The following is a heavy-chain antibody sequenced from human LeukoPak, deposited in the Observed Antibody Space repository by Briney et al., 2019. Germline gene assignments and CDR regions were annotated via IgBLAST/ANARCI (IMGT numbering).Heavy chain of an antibody. D-gene: IGHD2-2*02. CDR1: GGSLSESY. J-gene: IGHJ2*01. V-gene: IGHV4-34*01. Sequence: SETRSLTCAVNGGSLSESYCTWIRQPPGKGLEWIGEINHSGATDYNPALKSRVSTSVNLSKKQFSLTLTSVTAADTAVYYCARRRPIPMKGFFNWSFDLWGRGSQVIVSS. CDR2: INHSGAT. CDR3: ARRRPIPMKGFFNWSFDL.